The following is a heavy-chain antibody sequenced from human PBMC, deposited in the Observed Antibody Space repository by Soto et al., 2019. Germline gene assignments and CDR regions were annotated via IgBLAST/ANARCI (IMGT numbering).Heavy chain of an antibody. V-gene: IGHV4-59*01. J-gene: IGHJ6*02. Sequence: QVQLQESGPGLVKPSETLSLTCTVSGGSISSYYWSWIRQPPGKGLEWIGYIYYSGSTNYNPSLKSRVTISVDTSKNQFSLKLSSVTAADTAVYYCARDSGINFWSGSYGMDVWGQGTTVTVSS. D-gene: IGHD3-3*01. CDR2: IYYSGST. CDR3: ARDSGINFWSGSYGMDV. CDR1: GGSISSYY.